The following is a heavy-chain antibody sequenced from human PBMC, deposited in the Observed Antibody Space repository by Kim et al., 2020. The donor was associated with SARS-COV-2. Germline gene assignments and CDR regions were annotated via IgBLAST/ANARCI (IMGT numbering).Heavy chain of an antibody. J-gene: IGHJ6*02. CDR3: ARYVYDTSYYYNGMDV. CDR1: GFTFSDHY. D-gene: IGHD3-9*01. Sequence: GGSLRLSCAASGFTFSDHYMDWVRQAPGKGLEWVGRTKNKANSYTTQYAASVQGRFSISRDASKNSLYLQMNSLKTEDTAVYYCARYVYDTSYYYNGMDVWGQGTTVTVSS. CDR2: TKNKANSYTT. V-gene: IGHV3-72*01.